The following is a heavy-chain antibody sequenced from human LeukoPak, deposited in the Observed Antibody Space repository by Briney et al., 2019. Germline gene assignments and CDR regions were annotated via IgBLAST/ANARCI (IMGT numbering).Heavy chain of an antibody. D-gene: IGHD3-22*01. Sequence: EASVKVSCTSSGYTFTSYGISWVRQAPGQGLEGVGWISAYNGNTNYAQKLQGRVTMTTDTSTSTAYMELRSLRSDDTAVYYCARVSITMIVVVDAFDIWGQRKMVTVSS. CDR3: ARVSITMIVVVDAFDI. J-gene: IGHJ3*02. CDR1: GYTFTSYG. V-gene: IGHV1-18*01. CDR2: ISAYNGNT.